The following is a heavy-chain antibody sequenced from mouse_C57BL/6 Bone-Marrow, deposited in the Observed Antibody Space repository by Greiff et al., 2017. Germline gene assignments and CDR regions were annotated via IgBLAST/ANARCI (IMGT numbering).Heavy chain of an antibody. Sequence: VQLQQSGPELVKPGASVKISCKASGYTFTDYYMNWVKQSHGKSLEWIGDINPNNGGTSYNQKFKGKATLTVDKSSSTAYMELRSLTSEDSAVYYCARSPFYGNYSYWYFDVWGTGTTVTVSS. V-gene: IGHV1-26*01. CDR1: GYTFTDYY. CDR2: INPNNGGT. J-gene: IGHJ1*03. CDR3: ARSPFYGNYSYWYFDV. D-gene: IGHD2-1*01.